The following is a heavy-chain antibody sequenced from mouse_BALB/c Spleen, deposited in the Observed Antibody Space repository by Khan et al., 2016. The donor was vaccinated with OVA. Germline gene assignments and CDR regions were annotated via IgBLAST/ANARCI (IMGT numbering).Heavy chain of an antibody. J-gene: IGHJ2*02. CDR1: GYSITSDYV. D-gene: IGHD1-1*01. CDR3: ARVYGGDFDY. Sequence: VQLKESGPGLVKPSQSLSLTCTVTGYSITSDYVRNWNRQLPGNKLEWMGIISYSGNTKYNPSLKSRVSITRDTSKNQSFLQLNSVTTEDSASYYCARVYGGDFDYWGQGTSLTVSS. CDR2: ISYSGNT. V-gene: IGHV3-2*02.